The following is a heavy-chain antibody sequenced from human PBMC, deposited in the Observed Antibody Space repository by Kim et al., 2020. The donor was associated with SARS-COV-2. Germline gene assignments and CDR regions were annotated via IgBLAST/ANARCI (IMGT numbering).Heavy chain of an antibody. J-gene: IGHJ4*02. D-gene: IGHD2-8*01. CDR3: AGAPRNGHFDS. Sequence: NTNYRPSIKSRVTILVDTSKNQFSLALTSVTAADAAVYYCAGAPRNGHFDSWGQGVLVAVSA. CDR2: NT. V-gene: IGHV4-59*01.